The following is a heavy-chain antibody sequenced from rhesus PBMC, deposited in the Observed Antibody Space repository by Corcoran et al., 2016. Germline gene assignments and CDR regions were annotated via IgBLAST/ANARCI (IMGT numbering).Heavy chain of an antibody. Sequence: QVLLQESGPGLVKPSETLPHTCAVSGSSIRSDWWAGIPQTPGKGLDWIGEIKGNSGSTNYNPSLKIRVTISKDASKNQCSLILSSVTAADTAVYYCARYRSGSYYYFDYWGQGVLVTVSS. D-gene: IGHD3-16*01. CDR3: ARYRSGSYYYFDY. V-gene: IGHV4-80*01. CDR2: IKGNSGST. CDR1: GSSIRSDW. J-gene: IGHJ4*01.